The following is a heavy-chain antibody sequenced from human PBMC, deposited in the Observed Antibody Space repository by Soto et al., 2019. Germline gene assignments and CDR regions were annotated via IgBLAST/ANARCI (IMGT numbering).Heavy chain of an antibody. J-gene: IGHJ4*02. CDR2: ISYDGSNK. D-gene: IGHD3-22*01. CDR3: ARDPQADYYDSSGYPDY. Sequence: PGGSLRLSCAASGFTFSSYAMHWVRQAPGKGLEWVAVISYDGSNKYYADSVKGRFTISRDNSKNTLYLQMNSLRAEDTAVYYCARDPQADYYDSSGYPDYWGQGTLVTVSS. CDR1: GFTFSSYA. V-gene: IGHV3-30-3*01.